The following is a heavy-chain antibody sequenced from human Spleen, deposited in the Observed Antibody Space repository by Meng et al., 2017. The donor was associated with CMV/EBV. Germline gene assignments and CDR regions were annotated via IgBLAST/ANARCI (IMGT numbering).Heavy chain of an antibody. CDR2: MNPNSGNT. CDR3: ARSKSLYTHIDY. D-gene: IGHD2-2*02. J-gene: IGHJ4*02. V-gene: IGHV1-8*01. CDR1: GYTFTNYY. Sequence: ASVKVSCKAFGYTFTNYYINWVRQATGQGLEWMGWMNPNSGNTGYAQKFQGRVTMTRNTAISTAYMELSSLRSEDTAIYYCARSKSLYTHIDYWGQGTLVTVSS.